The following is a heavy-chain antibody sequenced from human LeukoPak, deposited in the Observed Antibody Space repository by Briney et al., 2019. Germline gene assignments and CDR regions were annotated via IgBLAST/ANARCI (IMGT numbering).Heavy chain of an antibody. J-gene: IGHJ6*02. V-gene: IGHV4-34*01. CDR3: ARGRGMDV. CDR2: INHSGST. Sequence: SETLSLTRAVYGGSFSGYYWSWIRQPPGKGLEWIGEINHSGSTNYNPSLKSRVTVSVDTSKNQFSLKLSSVTAADTAVYYCARGRGMDVWGQGTTVTVSS. CDR1: GGSFSGYY.